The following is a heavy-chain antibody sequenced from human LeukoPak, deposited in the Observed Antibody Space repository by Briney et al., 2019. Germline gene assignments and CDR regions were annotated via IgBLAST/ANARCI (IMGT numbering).Heavy chain of an antibody. D-gene: IGHD2-15*01. J-gene: IGHJ5*02. V-gene: IGHV3-15*01. Sequence: GGSLRLSCVASGFAFTNAWMSWVRQAPGKGLEWVARIRSKAYGGTPEYAAPVQGRFTISRDDSRATLYLQMNSLKTEDTAVYYCTTDLGGYFTGGSCYTGLYNCFDPWGQGTLVTVSS. CDR3: TTDLGGYFTGGSCYTGLYNCFDP. CDR1: GFAFTNAW. CDR2: IRSKAYGGTP.